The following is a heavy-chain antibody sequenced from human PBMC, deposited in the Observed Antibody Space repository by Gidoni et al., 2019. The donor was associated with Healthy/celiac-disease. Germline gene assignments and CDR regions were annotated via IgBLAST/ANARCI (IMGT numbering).Heavy chain of an antibody. CDR1: GGSFSGSY. CDR2: INHSGST. J-gene: IGHJ1*01. V-gene: IGHV4-34*01. Sequence: QVQLQQWGAGLLKPSETLSLTCAVYGGSFSGSYWSWIRQPPGKGLEWIGEINHSGSTNYNPSLKSRVTISVDTSKNQFSLKLSSVTAADTAVYYCARVYSSGYYPALQYFQHWGQGTLVTVSS. D-gene: IGHD3-22*01. CDR3: ARVYSSGYYPALQYFQH.